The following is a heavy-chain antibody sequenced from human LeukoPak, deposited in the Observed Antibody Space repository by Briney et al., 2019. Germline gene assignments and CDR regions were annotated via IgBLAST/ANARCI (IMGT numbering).Heavy chain of an antibody. CDR1: GDSFNTYW. D-gene: IGHD1-26*01. CDR2: IYPGDSDT. Sequence: KHGESLKISCKGSGDSFNTYWIGWVRQMPGKGLELMGIIYPGDSDTRYSPSFQGQVTISADKSITTAYLQWNSLKASDTAMYYCVSPSGATNPDGFDIWGQGTMVTVSS. V-gene: IGHV5-51*01. CDR3: VSPSGATNPDGFDI. J-gene: IGHJ3*02.